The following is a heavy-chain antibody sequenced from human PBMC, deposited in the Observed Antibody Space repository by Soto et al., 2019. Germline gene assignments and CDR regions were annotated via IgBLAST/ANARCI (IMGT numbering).Heavy chain of an antibody. J-gene: IGHJ4*02. CDR2: IKEDGSEK. Sequence: EVQLVESGGGLAQPGGSLRLSCAASGFTFSNFWMSWVRQAPGKGLEWVAAIKEDGSEKNYVDSVRGRFTISRDNAKNSLYLQMNSLRADDTAVYYCARDVIWGQGSLVSVSS. V-gene: IGHV3-7*05. CDR3: ARDVI. CDR1: GFTFSNFW.